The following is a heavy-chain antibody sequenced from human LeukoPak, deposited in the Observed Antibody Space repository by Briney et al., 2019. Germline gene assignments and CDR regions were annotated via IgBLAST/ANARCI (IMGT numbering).Heavy chain of an antibody. CDR2: ISDNAHGADT. CDR3: ATRLRNHFDY. V-gene: IGHV3-23*01. Sequence: QPGGSLRLSCAASGFTFSSYTMNWVRQAPGKGLEWVSTISDNAHGADTHYADSVKGRFTISRDDSQNTLYLQTNSLRADDTAVYFCATRLRNHFDYWGQGTPVTVSS. J-gene: IGHJ4*02. CDR1: GFTFSSYT. D-gene: IGHD5-12*01.